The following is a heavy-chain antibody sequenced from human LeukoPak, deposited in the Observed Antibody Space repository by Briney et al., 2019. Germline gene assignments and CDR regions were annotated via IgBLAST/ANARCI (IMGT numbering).Heavy chain of an antibody. CDR3: AREAPVAAGSDAFDI. Sequence: SSVKVSCQSSGYTFTTYVISWMRQAPGQSLAGMGWISPYNSNTKYAQKLQGRVTMTTDTSTNTAYMEVRSQRSDDTAVYYCAREAPVAAGSDAFDIWGQGTMVTVSS. V-gene: IGHV1-18*01. D-gene: IGHD6-19*01. CDR2: ISPYNSNT. CDR1: GYTFTTYV. J-gene: IGHJ3*02.